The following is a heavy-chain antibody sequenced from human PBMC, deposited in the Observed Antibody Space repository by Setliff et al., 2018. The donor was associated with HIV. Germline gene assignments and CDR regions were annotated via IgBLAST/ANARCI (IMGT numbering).Heavy chain of an antibody. Sequence: SETLSLTCSVSGGSISSSSYYWGWIRQPPGKGLEWIGSGSDSGSSYYNPSLKSRVTIAVDTSKNQFSLKLISMTAADTAVYYCASCHVGYAYDFNYWGQGALVTDS. CDR1: GGSISSSSYY. CDR3: ASCHVGYAYDFNY. CDR2: GSDSGSS. V-gene: IGHV4-39*01. D-gene: IGHD3-16*01. J-gene: IGHJ4*02.